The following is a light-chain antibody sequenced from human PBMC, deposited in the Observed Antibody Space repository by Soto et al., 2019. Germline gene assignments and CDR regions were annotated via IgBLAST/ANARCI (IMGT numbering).Light chain of an antibody. Sequence: EIVLTQSPATLSLSPGERATLSCRASQSVTSYLAWYQQRPGQAPRLLINDASRRATGIPDRFSGSGSGADFTLTISSLEPEDFALYYCQQHINWPLTFGGGTKVDIK. J-gene: IGKJ4*01. CDR3: QQHINWPLT. CDR1: QSVTSY. V-gene: IGKV3-11*01. CDR2: DAS.